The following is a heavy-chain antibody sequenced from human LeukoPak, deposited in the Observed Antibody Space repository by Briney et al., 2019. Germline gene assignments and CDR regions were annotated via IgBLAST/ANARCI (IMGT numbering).Heavy chain of an antibody. J-gene: IGHJ6*03. CDR2: ISSSSSYI. Sequence: PGGSLRLSCAASGFTFSSYSMNWVRQAPGKGLEWVSSISSSSSYIYYADSVKGRFTISRDNAKNSLYLQMNSLRAEDTAVYYCARVPQMELRFLEWLLSDHYYMDVWGKGTTVTVSS. CDR1: GFTFSSYS. CDR3: ARVPQMELRFLEWLLSDHYYMDV. D-gene: IGHD3-3*01. V-gene: IGHV3-21*01.